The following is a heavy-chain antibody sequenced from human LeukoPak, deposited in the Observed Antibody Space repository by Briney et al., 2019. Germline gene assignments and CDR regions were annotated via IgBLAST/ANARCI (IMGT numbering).Heavy chain of an antibody. J-gene: IGHJ4*02. Sequence: ASVKVSCKASGYTFTGYYMHWVRQAPGQGLEWMGWINPNSGGTNYAQKFQGRVTMTRDTSISTAYMELSRLRSDDTAVYYCARDDGMATILNYRGQGTLVTVSS. D-gene: IGHD5-24*01. V-gene: IGHV1-2*02. CDR1: GYTFTGYY. CDR2: INPNSGGT. CDR3: ARDDGMATILNY.